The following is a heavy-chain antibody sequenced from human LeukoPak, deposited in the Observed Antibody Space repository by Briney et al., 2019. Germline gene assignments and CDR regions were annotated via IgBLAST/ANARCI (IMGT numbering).Heavy chain of an antibody. V-gene: IGHV1-69*05. Sequence: ASVKVSCKASGGTFSSYAISWVRQAPGQGLEWMGRIIPIFGTANYAQKFQGRVTITTDESTSTAYVELSSLRSEDTAVYYCARGYYDYVWGSYRSNKDDAFDIWGQGTMVTVSS. CDR3: ARGYYDYVWGSYRSNKDDAFDI. CDR1: GGTFSSYA. CDR2: IIPIFGTA. J-gene: IGHJ3*02. D-gene: IGHD3-16*02.